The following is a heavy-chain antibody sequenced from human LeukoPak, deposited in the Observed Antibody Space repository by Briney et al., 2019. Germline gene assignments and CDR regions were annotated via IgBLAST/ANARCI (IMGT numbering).Heavy chain of an antibody. CDR3: ASLVGAVDY. CDR1: GGSISSGGYS. V-gene: IGHV4-30-2*01. CDR2: IYHSGST. J-gene: IGHJ4*02. Sequence: PSETLSLTCAVSGGSISSGGYSWSWIRQPPGKGLEWIGYIYHSGSTYYNPSLKSRVTISVDRSKNQFSLKLSSVTAADTAVYYCASLVGAVDYWGQGTLVTVTS. D-gene: IGHD1-26*01.